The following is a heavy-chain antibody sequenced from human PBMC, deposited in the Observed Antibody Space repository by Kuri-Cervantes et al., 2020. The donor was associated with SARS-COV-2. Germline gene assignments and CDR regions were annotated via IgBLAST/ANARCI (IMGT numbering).Heavy chain of an antibody. D-gene: IGHD1-26*01. V-gene: IGHV3-11*04. CDR1: GFTFSDYY. CDR2: ISSSGSTI. J-gene: IGHJ6*03. CDR3: ARVAGEGPIYYYYMDV. Sequence: GGSLRLSCAASGFTFSDYYMSWIRQAPGKGLEWVSYISSSGSTIYYADSVKGRSTISRDNAKNSLFLQMNSLRVEDTAVYFCARVAGEGPIYYYYMDVWGKGTTVTVSS.